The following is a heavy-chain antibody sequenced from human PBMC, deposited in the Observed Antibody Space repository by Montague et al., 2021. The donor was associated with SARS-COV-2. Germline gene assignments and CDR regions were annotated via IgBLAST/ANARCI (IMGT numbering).Heavy chain of an antibody. CDR2: INHRGTS. CDR3: ARGRQHFNMIVVVMTGGEYYFDY. Sequence: SETLSLTCAVYGGSFSDYYWSWIRQPPGKGLEWIGEINHRGTSKYNTSLKSRVSISLGTSKNQFSLYLSSVTAADTAVYYCARGRQHFNMIVVVMTGGEYYFDYWGQGTLVTVSS. V-gene: IGHV4-34*01. J-gene: IGHJ4*02. D-gene: IGHD3-22*01. CDR1: GGSFSDYY.